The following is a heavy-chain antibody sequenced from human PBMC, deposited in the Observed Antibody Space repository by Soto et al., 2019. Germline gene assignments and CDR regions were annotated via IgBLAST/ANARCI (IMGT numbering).Heavy chain of an antibody. J-gene: IGHJ4*02. V-gene: IGHV3-30*18. D-gene: IGHD6-6*01. CDR1: GFSFSRFD. Sequence: QVQLAESGGGVVQPGKSLRVSCAASGFSFSRFDMHWVRQGPGRGLEWVAVISRDGTKKTYADSVKGRFIISRDNFKDIVHLQMNTLRIEDSGLYYCAKDGCSGLSSSSPPDFWGQGTLVTVSS. CDR2: ISRDGTKK. CDR3: AKDGCSGLSSSSPPDF.